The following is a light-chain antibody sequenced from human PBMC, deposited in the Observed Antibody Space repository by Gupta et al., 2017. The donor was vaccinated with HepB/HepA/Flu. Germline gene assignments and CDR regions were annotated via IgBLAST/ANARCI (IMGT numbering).Light chain of an antibody. CDR3: QQYSRYSYT. Sequence: DIQMXQSPSXLSASVGDRVTITCRASQTVYSWLAWYQQKPGKAPNLLIYKASSLQSGVPSRFSGSGSGTEFTLTISSLQPDDFATYYCQQYSRYSYTFGQGTKLEIK. J-gene: IGKJ2*01. CDR1: QTVYSW. V-gene: IGKV1-5*03. CDR2: KAS.